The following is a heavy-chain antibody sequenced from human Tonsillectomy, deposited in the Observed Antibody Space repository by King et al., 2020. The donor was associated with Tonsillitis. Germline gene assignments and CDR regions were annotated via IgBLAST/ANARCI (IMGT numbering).Heavy chain of an antibody. CDR2: INGGDGDT. V-gene: IGHV1-3*01. CDR3: ARDFWSGSPYYMDV. D-gene: IGHD3-3*01. J-gene: IGHJ6*03. Sequence: VQLVQSGAEVKRPGASVKVSCEASGFTFTAYAMHWLRQAPGQRLEWMGWINGGDGDTKYSQKFQGRVTFTRDTSASTAYMEVSGLRSEDTAVYYCARDFWSGSPYYMDVWGKGTTVIVSS. CDR1: GFTFTAYA.